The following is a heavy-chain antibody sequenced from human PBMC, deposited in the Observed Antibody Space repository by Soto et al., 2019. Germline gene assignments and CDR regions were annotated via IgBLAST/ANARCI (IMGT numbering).Heavy chain of an antibody. D-gene: IGHD5-18*01. V-gene: IGHV1-2*02. CDR3: ARDPRGGYSDGDYYYYDRDV. Sequence: ASVKVSCKASGYTFTGYYMHWVRQAPGQGLEWMGWINPNSGGTNYAQKFQGSVTMTRDTSISTAYMELSRLRSDDTGVDYRARDPRGGYSDGDYYYYDRDVGGQGTTVTV. CDR1: GYTFTGYY. CDR2: INPNSGGT. J-gene: IGHJ6*02.